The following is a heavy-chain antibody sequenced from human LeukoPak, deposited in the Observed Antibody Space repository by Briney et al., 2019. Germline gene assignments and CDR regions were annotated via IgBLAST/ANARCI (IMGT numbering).Heavy chain of an antibody. CDR2: ISWNSGSI. V-gene: IGHV3-9*01. Sequence: PGGSLRLSCAASGFTFDDYAMHWVRQAPGKGLEWVSGISWNSGSIGYADSVKGRFTISRDNAKNSLYLQMNSLRAEDTAVYYCAKARGGSYGNDAFDIWGQGTMVTVSS. CDR1: GFTFDDYA. D-gene: IGHD1-26*01. CDR3: AKARGGSYGNDAFDI. J-gene: IGHJ3*02.